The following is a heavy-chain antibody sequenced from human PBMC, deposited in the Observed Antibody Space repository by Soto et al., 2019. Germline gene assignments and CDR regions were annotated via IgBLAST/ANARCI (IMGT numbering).Heavy chain of an antibody. CDR1: GFTFSSYG. CDR2: ISYDGSNK. V-gene: IGHV3-30*18. CDR3: AKDSSSTVGWFDP. Sequence: GGSLRLSCAASGFTFSSYGMHWVRQAPGKGLEWVAVISYDGSNKYYGDSVKGRFTISRGNSKNTLYLQMNSLRAEDTAVYYCAKDSSSTVGWFDPWGQGTLVTVSS. D-gene: IGHD2-2*01. J-gene: IGHJ5*02.